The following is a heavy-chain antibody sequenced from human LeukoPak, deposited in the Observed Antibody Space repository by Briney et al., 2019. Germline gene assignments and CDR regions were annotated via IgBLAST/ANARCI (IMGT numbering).Heavy chain of an antibody. J-gene: IGHJ5*02. D-gene: IGHD1-1*01. CDR1: GFTFSSYS. CDR2: ISSSSSYI. V-gene: IGHV3-21*04. CDR3: AKGYGTTGTASSNWFDP. Sequence: GGSLRLSCAASGFTFSSYSMNWVRQAPGKGLEWVSSISSSSSYIYYADSVKGRFTISRDNAKNSLYLQMNSLRVEDTAVYYCAKGYGTTGTASSNWFDPWGQGTLVTVSS.